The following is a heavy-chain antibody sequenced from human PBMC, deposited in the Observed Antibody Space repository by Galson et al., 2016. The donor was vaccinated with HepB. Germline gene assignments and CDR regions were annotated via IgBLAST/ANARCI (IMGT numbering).Heavy chain of an antibody. Sequence: SLRLSCAASGFTFSNYSMNWVSQAPGKGLEWVSYISRSSSTINYADSVKGRFTIYRDNAKNSLYLQMDSLRAEDTAVYYCARVGGYGALASYWGQGTLVTVSS. CDR3: ARVGGYGALASY. CDR2: ISRSSSTI. CDR1: GFTFSNYS. D-gene: IGHD5-18*01. J-gene: IGHJ4*02. V-gene: IGHV3-48*04.